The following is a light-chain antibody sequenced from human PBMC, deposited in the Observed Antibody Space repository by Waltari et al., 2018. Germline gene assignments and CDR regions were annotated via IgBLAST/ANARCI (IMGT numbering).Light chain of an antibody. CDR2: NTN. J-gene: IGLJ3*02. V-gene: IGLV8-61*01. CDR3: VLYLGSDTWV. Sequence: QTVVTQEPSFSVSPGGTVTLTCGLTSGSVSTNYYPSWYQQTPGQAPRALSYNTNSRSSGVPDRFSGSILGNKAALTITGAQADDESDYYCVLYLGSDTWVFGGGTKLTVL. CDR1: SGSVSTNYY.